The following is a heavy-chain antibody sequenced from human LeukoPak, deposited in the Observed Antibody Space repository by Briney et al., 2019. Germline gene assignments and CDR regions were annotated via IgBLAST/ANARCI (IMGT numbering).Heavy chain of an antibody. CDR3: ASGSWFDP. CDR2: INGDGDAI. CDR1: GFAFNNYA. V-gene: IGHV3-23*01. Sequence: PGGSLRLSCTASGFAFNNYAMGWVRQAPGKGLEWVSLINGDGDAIKYADSVKGRFTISRDNSKNTLYLQMNSLRAEDTAVYYCASGSWFDPWGQGTLVTVSS. D-gene: IGHD3-10*01. J-gene: IGHJ5*02.